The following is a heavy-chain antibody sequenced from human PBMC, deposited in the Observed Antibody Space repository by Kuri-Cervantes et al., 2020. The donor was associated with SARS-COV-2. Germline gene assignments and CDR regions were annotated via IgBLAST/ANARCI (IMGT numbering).Heavy chain of an antibody. Sequence: SETLSLTCTVSGGSISSSSYYWGWIRQPPGKGLEWIGYIYYSGSTYYNPSLKSRVTISVDTSKNQFSLKLSSVTAADTAVYYCARVGPFLEWLADYYYGMDVWGQGTTVTVSS. V-gene: IGHV4-30-4*08. CDR3: ARVGPFLEWLADYYYGMDV. CDR1: GGSISSSSYY. CDR2: IYYSGST. D-gene: IGHD3-3*02. J-gene: IGHJ6*02.